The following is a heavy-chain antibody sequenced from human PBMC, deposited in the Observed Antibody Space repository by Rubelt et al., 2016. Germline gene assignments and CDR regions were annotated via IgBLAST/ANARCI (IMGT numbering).Heavy chain of an antibody. CDR1: GGSISSYY. Sequence: QVQLQESGPGLVKPSETLSLTCTVSGGSISSYYWSWIRQPPGKGLEWIGEINHSGSTNYNPSLKSRVTISVDTSKNQFALKLSSVTAADTAVYYCARCRMVPAKNWFDPWGQGTLVTVSS. J-gene: IGHJ5*02. V-gene: IGHV4-59*12. CDR2: INHSGST. D-gene: IGHD2-2*01. CDR3: ARCRMVPAKNWFDP.